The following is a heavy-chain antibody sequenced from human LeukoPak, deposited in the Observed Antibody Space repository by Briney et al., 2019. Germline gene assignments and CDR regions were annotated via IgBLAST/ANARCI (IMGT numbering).Heavy chain of an antibody. CDR3: TTVTFRARDS. CDR1: GYTFSRYW. J-gene: IGHJ4*02. Sequence: GGSLRLSCAASGYTFSRYWMHWVRQGPGKGLVWVSRINEDGSSTSYAESVRGRFTISRDNAKNTLYLQMNSLRAEDAAVYYCTTVTFRARDSWGQGTLVTVSS. V-gene: IGHV3-74*01. CDR2: INEDGSST.